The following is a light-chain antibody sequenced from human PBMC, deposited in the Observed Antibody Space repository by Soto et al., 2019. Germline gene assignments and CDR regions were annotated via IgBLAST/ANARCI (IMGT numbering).Light chain of an antibody. CDR2: GAS. CDR1: QSVSSSY. CDR3: QQYGSSPPLT. Sequence: DIVLTQPGDSVSLSPGPRATVSCXXXQSVSSSYLAWYQQKPGQAPRLLIYGASSRATGIPDRFSGSGSGTDFTLTISRLEPEDFAVYYCQQYGSSPPLTFGGGTKVDIK. V-gene: IGKV3-20*01. J-gene: IGKJ4*01.